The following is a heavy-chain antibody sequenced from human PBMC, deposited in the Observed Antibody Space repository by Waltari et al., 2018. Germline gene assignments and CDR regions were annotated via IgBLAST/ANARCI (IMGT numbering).Heavy chain of an antibody. CDR2: IYHSGST. D-gene: IGHD4-17*01. J-gene: IGHJ3*02. Sequence: QVQLQESGPGLVKPSETLSLTCAVSVYSISSGYYWAGTRQPPGKGLEWIGSIYHSGSTYYNPSLKSRVTISVDTSKNQFSLKLSSVTAADTAVYYCARATVTTSSAFDIWGQGTMVTVSS. V-gene: IGHV4-38-2*01. CDR1: VYSISSGYY. CDR3: ARATVTTSSAFDI.